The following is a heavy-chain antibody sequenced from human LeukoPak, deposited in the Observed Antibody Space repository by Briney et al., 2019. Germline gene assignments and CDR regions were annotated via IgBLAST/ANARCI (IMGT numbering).Heavy chain of an antibody. CDR2: IKSKTDGGTT. CDR1: GFTFSNAW. Sequence: GGSLRLSCAASGFTFSNAWMSWVRQAPGKGLEWVGRIKSKTDGGTTDYAAPVKGRFTISRDDSKNTLYLQMNSLKTEDTAVYYCTTDYYDSSGYYYAPSDYWGQGTLVTVSS. CDR3: TTDYYDSSGYYYAPSDY. D-gene: IGHD3-22*01. J-gene: IGHJ4*02. V-gene: IGHV3-15*01.